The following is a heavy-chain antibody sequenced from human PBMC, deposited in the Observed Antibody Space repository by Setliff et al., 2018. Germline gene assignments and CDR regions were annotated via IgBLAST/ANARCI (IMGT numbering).Heavy chain of an antibody. CDR1: GESFDNHY. D-gene: IGHD2-8*02. CDR3: ARALDTGGYRYNRMGYLDS. Sequence: SETLSLTCAVYGESFDNHYWTWIRQPPGERLEWIGEINHRGFTDYKPSLKSRLTMSVDTSRNQFSLNLGSVTAADTGVYYCARALDTGGYRYNRMGYLDSWGQGTLVTVSS. CDR2: INHRGFT. J-gene: IGHJ4*02. V-gene: IGHV4-34*01.